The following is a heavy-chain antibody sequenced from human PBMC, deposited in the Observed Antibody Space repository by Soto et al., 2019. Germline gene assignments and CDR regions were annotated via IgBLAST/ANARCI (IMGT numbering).Heavy chain of an antibody. J-gene: IGHJ4*02. CDR3: AREPYCTSATCFIHFDS. CDR1: GASISEGESC. V-gene: IGHV4-31*11. CDR2: IFDTGST. Sequence: TLSLTCAVSGASISEGESCWSWIRQRQGKGWEWIGYIFDTGSTYYNPSLKSRVTISLDSSKNQFSLKLPYVTAADTAVYVWAREPYCTSATCFIHFDSWGQGSLVTVSS. D-gene: IGHD2-2*01.